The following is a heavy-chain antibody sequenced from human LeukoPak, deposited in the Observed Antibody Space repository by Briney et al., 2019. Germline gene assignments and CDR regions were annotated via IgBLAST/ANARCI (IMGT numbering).Heavy chain of an antibody. J-gene: IGHJ4*02. CDR2: ISSSSNYI. D-gene: IGHD3-10*01. V-gene: IGHV3-21*05. CDR1: GFTFSTYS. CDR3: ASLYGLGY. Sequence: GGSLRLSCAASGFTFSTYSMNWVRQAPGKGLEWVSYISSSSNYINYADSVKGRFTISRDNAKNSLYLQMNSLRAEDTAVYYCASLYGLGYWGQGTLVTVSS.